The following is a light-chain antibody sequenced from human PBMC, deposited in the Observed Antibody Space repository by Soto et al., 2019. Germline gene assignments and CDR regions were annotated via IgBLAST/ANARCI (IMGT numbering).Light chain of an antibody. CDR2: GAS. Sequence: EIVLTQSPCTLSLSPGERATLSCRASQSVSNNYLAWYQQKPGQAPRLLIYGASNRATGIPDRFSGSGSGTDFTLTISSLEPEDFAVYYCQQRSNWPWTFGQGTKVDIK. CDR1: QSVSNNY. J-gene: IGKJ1*01. V-gene: IGKV3D-20*02. CDR3: QQRSNWPWT.